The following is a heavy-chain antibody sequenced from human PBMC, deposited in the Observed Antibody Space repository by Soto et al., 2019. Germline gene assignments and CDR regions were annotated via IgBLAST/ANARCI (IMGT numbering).Heavy chain of an antibody. CDR1: GGTFSTYA. V-gene: IGHV1-69*12. CDR2: IIPIFGTA. CDR3: ARHPGRPYYYYGMDV. D-gene: IGHD2-15*01. J-gene: IGHJ6*02. Sequence: QVQLVQSGAEVKQPGSSVKVSCKASGGTFSTYAISWVRQAPGQGLEWMGGIIPIFGTADYAQKFQGRVTITADESTSTAYMELSSLRSQGTAVYYCARHPGRPYYYYGMDVWGQGTTVTVSS.